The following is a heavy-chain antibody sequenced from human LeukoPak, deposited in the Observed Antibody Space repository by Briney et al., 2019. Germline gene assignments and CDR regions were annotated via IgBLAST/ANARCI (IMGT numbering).Heavy chain of an antibody. Sequence: SETLSLTCVVSGASITKNNYYWGWLRQPPGRGLEWVGNIYSSGSSNHNPSLKSRVTISIDKSTNHFTLNLSSVTAPDTAVDYCGRGERCSGGSCSSVRIFDYGGEGTLVSVSS. CDR1: GASITKNNYY. J-gene: IGHJ4*02. V-gene: IGHV4-39*02. D-gene: IGHD2-15*01. CDR3: GRGERCSGGSCSSVRIFDY. CDR2: IYSSGSS.